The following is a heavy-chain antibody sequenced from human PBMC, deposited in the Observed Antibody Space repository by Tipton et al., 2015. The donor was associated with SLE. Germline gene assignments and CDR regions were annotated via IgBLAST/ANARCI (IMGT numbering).Heavy chain of an antibody. D-gene: IGHD2-15*01. CDR2: IYYSGST. CDR3: ARVACSGGSCYLGYDAFDI. V-gene: IGHV4-59*01. Sequence: TLSLTCTVSGGSISSYYWSWIRQPPGKGLEWIGYIYYSGSTNYNPSLKSRVTISVDTSKNQFSLKLSSVTAADTAVYYCARVACSGGSCYLGYDAFDIWGQGTMVTVSS. J-gene: IGHJ3*02. CDR1: GGSISSYY.